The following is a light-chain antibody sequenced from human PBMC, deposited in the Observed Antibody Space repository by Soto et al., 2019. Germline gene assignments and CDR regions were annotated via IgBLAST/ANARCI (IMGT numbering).Light chain of an antibody. CDR3: QHYGSSPPIT. CDR1: QSVRSTF. J-gene: IGKJ5*01. V-gene: IGKV3-20*01. CDR2: GAS. Sequence: DIVLTQSPGTLSLSPGERATLSCRASQSVRSTFLAWYQQKPGQAPRLLIYGASSRATGIPDRFSGGGSGTDFTLTISRLEPEDFAVYYCQHYGSSPPITFGQGTRLEIK.